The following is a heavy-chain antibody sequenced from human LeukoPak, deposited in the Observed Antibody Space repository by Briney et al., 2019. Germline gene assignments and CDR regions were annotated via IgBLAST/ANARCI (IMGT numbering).Heavy chain of an antibody. CDR1: GFTFSSYG. CDR2: ISYDGSNK. D-gene: IGHD4-17*01. J-gene: IGHJ4*02. CDR3: AKPREDGDYLDY. Sequence: PGGSLRLSCAASGFTFSSYGMHWVRQAPGKGLEWVAVISYDGSNKYYTDSVKGRFTIPRDNSKNTLYLQMNSLRAEDTAVYYCAKPREDGDYLDYWGQGTLVTVSS. V-gene: IGHV3-30*18.